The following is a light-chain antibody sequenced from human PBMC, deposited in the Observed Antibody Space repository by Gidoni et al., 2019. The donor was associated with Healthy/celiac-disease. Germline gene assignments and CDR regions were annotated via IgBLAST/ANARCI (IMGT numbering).Light chain of an antibody. V-gene: IGLV2-14*01. CDR2: DIS. Sequence: QPALTQPASVSGSPGQSITISCTGTSSDVGGYNYVSWYQQHPGKAPKLMIYDISKRPSGVSNRFSGSKSGNTASLTISGLQAEDEADYYCSSYTSSSDVVFGGGTKLTVL. J-gene: IGLJ2*01. CDR1: SSDVGGYNY. CDR3: SSYTSSSDVV.